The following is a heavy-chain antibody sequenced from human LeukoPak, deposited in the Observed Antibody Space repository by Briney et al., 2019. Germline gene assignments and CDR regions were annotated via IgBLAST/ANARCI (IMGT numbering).Heavy chain of an antibody. V-gene: IGHV1-2*02. CDR1: GYTFTGYY. D-gene: IGHD4-17*01. CDR3: ARDLASSLWATVTYYYYMDV. Sequence: ASVKVSCKASGYTFTGYYIQWVRQAPGQGLEWVGYINPNSGGTNYAQKFQGRVTMTRDRSTSTAYMELSRLRSDDTAVYYCARDLASSLWATVTYYYYMDVWGKGTTVTISS. J-gene: IGHJ6*03. CDR2: INPNSGGT.